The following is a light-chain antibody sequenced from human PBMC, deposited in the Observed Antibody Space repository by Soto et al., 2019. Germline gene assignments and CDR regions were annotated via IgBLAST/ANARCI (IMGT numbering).Light chain of an antibody. CDR1: QTVLSN. V-gene: IGKV3-15*01. CDR2: GAY. J-gene: IGKJ5*01. CDR3: QQYNNWPPIT. Sequence: EIVLTQSPATLSVSPGESATLSCRASQTVLSNLAWYQQKPGQAPRLIIYGAYTRATGIPARFSGSGSGTEFTLTISSLQSEDFAVYYCQQYNNWPPITFGQGTRLEIK.